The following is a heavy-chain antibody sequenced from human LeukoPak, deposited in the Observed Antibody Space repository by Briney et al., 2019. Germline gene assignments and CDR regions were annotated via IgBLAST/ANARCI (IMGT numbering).Heavy chain of an antibody. CDR3: AGAMGGTYYYDSTWFDP. Sequence: ASVRVSCKASGYTFTRYGISWVRQAPGQGLQWLGWISAYNGNTNYAQKLQGRVTMTTDTSTSTAYMELRSLRSDDTAVYYCAGAMGGTYYYDSTWFDPWGQGTLVTVSS. J-gene: IGHJ5*02. D-gene: IGHD3-22*01. CDR2: ISAYNGNT. V-gene: IGHV1-18*01. CDR1: GYTFTRYG.